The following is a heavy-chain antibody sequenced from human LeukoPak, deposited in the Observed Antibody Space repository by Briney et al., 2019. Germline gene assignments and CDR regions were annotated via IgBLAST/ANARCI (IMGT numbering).Heavy chain of an antibody. D-gene: IGHD4/OR15-4a*01. Sequence: SETLSLTCAVYGGSFSGYYWSWIRQPPGKGLEWIGEINHSGSTNYNPSLKSRVTISVDTSKKRFSLKLSSVTAADTAVYYCARVLFLDAFDIWGQGTVVTVSS. CDR2: INHSGST. CDR1: GGSFSGYY. J-gene: IGHJ3*02. V-gene: IGHV4-34*01. CDR3: ARVLFLDAFDI.